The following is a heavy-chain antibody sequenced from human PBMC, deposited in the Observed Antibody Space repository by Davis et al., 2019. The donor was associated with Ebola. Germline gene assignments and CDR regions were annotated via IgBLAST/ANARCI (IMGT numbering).Heavy chain of an antibody. CDR3: ARGFTTDYYYYGMDV. CDR2: MNPNSGNT. Sequence: APVKVSCKASGYTFTSYDINWVRQATGQGLEWMGWMNPNSGNTGYAQKFQGRVTMTRNTSISTAYMELSSLRSEDTAVYYCARGFTTDYYYYGMDVWGQGTTVTVSS. V-gene: IGHV1-8*01. CDR1: GYTFTSYD. D-gene: IGHD1-26*01. J-gene: IGHJ6*02.